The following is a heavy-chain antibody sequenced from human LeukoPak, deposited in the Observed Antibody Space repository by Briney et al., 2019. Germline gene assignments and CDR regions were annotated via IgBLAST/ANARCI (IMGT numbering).Heavy chain of an antibody. CDR2: IYSSGST. J-gene: IGHJ6*03. V-gene: IGHV4-59*01. CDR3: ARVFDSGSQAYFYYMDV. CDR1: GDSITGYY. Sequence: PSETLSLTCSVSGDSITGYYWGWIRQPPGKGLEWIGYIYSSGSTNYNPSLKSRVTMSVDTSKNQFSLKVSSVTAADTAVYYCARVFDSGSQAYFYYMDVWGKGTTVTISS. D-gene: IGHD3-10*01.